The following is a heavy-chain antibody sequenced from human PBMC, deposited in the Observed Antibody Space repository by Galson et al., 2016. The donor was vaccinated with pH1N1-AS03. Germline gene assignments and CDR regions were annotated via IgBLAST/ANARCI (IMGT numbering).Heavy chain of an antibody. CDR2: INSRSDTI. D-gene: IGHD5-12*01. CDR3: ARDSGYGGTFDN. V-gene: IGHV3-48*02. Sequence: SLRLSCAASEFTFSFYHMSWVRQAPGKGLEWVSYINSRSDTIHYADSVRGRFTISRDNAKNSLFLQMSSLRDDDTAVYYCARDSGYGGTFDNWGQGALVTVSS. CDR1: EFTFSFYH. J-gene: IGHJ4*02.